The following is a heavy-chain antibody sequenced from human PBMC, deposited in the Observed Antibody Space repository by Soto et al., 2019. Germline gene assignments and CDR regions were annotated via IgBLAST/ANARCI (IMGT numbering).Heavy chain of an antibody. Sequence: GGSLRLSCAASGFTFSSYAMSWVRQAPGKGLEWVSAISGSGGSTYYADSVKGRFTISRDNSKNTMYLQMNSLRAGDTAVYYFAKDPPIVVVPAAVYFDYWGQGTLVTVSS. D-gene: IGHD2-2*01. CDR2: ISGSGGST. CDR3: AKDPPIVVVPAAVYFDY. V-gene: IGHV3-23*01. J-gene: IGHJ4*02. CDR1: GFTFSSYA.